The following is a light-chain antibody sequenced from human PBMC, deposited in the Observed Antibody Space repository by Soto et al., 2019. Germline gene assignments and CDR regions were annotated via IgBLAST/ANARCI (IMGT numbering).Light chain of an antibody. Sequence: IHMTHSPSSLSASVGDIVTITCRASQSISSYLNWYQQKPGKAPKLLIYAASSLQSGVPSRFSGSGSGTDFTLTISSLQPEDFATYYCQQSYSTPLTFGGGTKVDIK. V-gene: IGKV1-39*01. CDR3: QQSYSTPLT. CDR2: AAS. J-gene: IGKJ4*01. CDR1: QSISSY.